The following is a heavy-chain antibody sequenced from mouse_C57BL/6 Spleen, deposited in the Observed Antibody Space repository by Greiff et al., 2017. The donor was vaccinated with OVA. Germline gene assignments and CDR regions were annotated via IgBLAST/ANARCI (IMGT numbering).Heavy chain of an antibody. Sequence: QVQLQQSGPELVKPGASVKISCKASGYAFSSSWMNWVKQRPGKGLEWIGRIYPGDGDTNYNGKFKGKATLTADKSSSTAYMQLSSLTSEDSAVYFCARDYDGYYGYLDYWGQGTTLTVSS. CDR1: GYAFSSSW. V-gene: IGHV1-82*01. CDR2: IYPGDGDT. J-gene: IGHJ2*01. D-gene: IGHD2-3*01. CDR3: ARDYDGYYGYLDY.